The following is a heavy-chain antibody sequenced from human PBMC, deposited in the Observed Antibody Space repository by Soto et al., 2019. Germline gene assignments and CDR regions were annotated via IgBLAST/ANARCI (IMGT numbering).Heavy chain of an antibody. J-gene: IGHJ4*02. CDR3: ARSVSSQYYFDY. CDR2: ISYDGSNK. Sequence: PGWSRRLSCAASGFTLSSYAMHWVRQAPGKGLEWVAVISYDGSNKYYADSVKGRFTISRDNSKNTLYLQMNSLRAEDTAVYYCARSVSSQYYFDYWGQGTLVTVSP. V-gene: IGHV3-30-3*01. D-gene: IGHD6-13*01. CDR1: GFTLSSYA.